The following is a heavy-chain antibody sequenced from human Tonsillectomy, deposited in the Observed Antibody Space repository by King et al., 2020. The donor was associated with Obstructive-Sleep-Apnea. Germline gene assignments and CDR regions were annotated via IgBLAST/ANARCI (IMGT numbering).Heavy chain of an antibody. CDR2: ISSSSSYI. J-gene: IGHJ3*02. CDR3: AREEFLYDSSGYYTADAFDI. Sequence: VQLVESGGGLVKPGGSLRLSCAASGFTFSSYSMNWVRQAPGKGLEWVSSISSSSSYIYYADSVKGRFTISRDNAKNSLYLQMNSLRAEDTAVYYCAREEFLYDSSGYYTADAFDIWGQGTMVTVSS. CDR1: GFTFSSYS. D-gene: IGHD3-22*01. V-gene: IGHV3-21*01.